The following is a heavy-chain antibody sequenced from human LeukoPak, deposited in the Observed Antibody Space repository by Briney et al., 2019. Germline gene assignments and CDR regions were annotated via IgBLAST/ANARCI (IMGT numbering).Heavy chain of an antibody. CDR1: GGSISSYY. CDR3: ARVTGYMIEGQFDY. Sequence: SETLSLTCTVSGGSISSYYWSWIRQPAGKGLEWTGRIYTSGSTNYNPSLKSRVTMSVDTSKNQFSLRLSSVTAADTAVYYCARVTGYMIEGQFDYWGQGTLVTVSS. V-gene: IGHV4-4*07. CDR2: IYTSGST. J-gene: IGHJ4*02. D-gene: IGHD3-22*01.